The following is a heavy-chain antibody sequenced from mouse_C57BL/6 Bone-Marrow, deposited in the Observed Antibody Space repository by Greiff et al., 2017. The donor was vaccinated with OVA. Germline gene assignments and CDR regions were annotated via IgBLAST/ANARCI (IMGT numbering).Heavy chain of an antibody. Sequence: QVQLQQPGAELVKPGASVKLSCKASGYTFTSYWMQWVKQRPGQGLEWIGEIDPSDSCTNYNQKFKGKATLTVDTSSSTAYMQLSSLTSEDSAVYYFAKYDCDVDYWGQGTTLTVSA. CDR3: AKYDCDVDY. D-gene: IGHD2-4*01. V-gene: IGHV1-50*01. CDR2: IDPSDSCT. J-gene: IGHJ2*01. CDR1: GYTFTSYW.